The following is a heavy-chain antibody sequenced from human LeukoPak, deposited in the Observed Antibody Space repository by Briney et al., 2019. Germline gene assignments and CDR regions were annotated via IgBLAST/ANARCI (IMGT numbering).Heavy chain of an antibody. CDR2: TNYRSKWYN. V-gene: IGHV6-1*01. CDR1: GDSVSSNSAA. CDR3: AREGPRIGYSDSTGYYY. J-gene: IGHJ4*02. Sequence: SQTLSLTCAISGDSVSSNSAAWNWIRQSPSRGLEWLGRTNYRSKWYNDYAVSLKSRITINPDTSKNHFSLQLNSVTPEDTAVYYCAREGPRIGYSDSTGYYYWGQGTLVTVSS. D-gene: IGHD3-22*01.